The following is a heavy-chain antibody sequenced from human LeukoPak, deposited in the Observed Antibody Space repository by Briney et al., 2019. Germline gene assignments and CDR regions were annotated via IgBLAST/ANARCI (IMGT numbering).Heavy chain of an antibody. Sequence: SETLSLTCTVSSGSISSFHWNWLRQSPGRGLEWIGYVYGGGVTNYNPSLRFRVTMSIDTSKNKFSLNLKSVTAEDTAVYYCARSVGSNWSYFFDYWGQGTLVTVSS. D-gene: IGHD6-13*01. CDR3: ARSVGSNWSYFFDY. J-gene: IGHJ4*02. CDR1: SGSISSFH. CDR2: VYGGGVT. V-gene: IGHV4-59*01.